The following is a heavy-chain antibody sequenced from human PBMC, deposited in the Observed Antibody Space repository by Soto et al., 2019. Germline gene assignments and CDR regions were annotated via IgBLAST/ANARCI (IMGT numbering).Heavy chain of an antibody. D-gene: IGHD5-18*01. CDR1: GGSYSGYY. V-gene: IGHV4-34*01. J-gene: IGHJ4*02. CDR3: ARTLDTDSAY. Sequence: QVQLQQWRAGLLKTSETLSLTCAVYGGSYSGYYWSWNRQPPGQGLEWIGEMNPNGGTNFNPSRESRVPISVDTCRKGVSLKLSSVTAAAEDVDYCARTLDTDSAYWGRGPLVPVS. CDR2: MNPNGGT.